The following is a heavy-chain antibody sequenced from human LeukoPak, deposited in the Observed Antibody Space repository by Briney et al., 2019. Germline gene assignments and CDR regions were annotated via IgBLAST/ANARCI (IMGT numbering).Heavy chain of an antibody. Sequence: ASVNVSCKASGYTFTASYMHWVRQAPGQGREWMGWININSGGTNYAQRFQGRVTMTRDTSISTAYMEVSSLRSDDTAVYYCARCGSGGSCYSGWGQGTLVTVSS. CDR1: GYTFTASY. CDR3: ARCGSGGSCYSG. V-gene: IGHV1-2*02. D-gene: IGHD2-15*01. J-gene: IGHJ4*02. CDR2: ININSGGT.